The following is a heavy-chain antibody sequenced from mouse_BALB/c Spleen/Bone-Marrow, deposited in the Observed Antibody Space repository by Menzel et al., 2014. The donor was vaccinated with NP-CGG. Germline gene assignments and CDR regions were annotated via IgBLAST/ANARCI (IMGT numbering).Heavy chain of an antibody. CDR3: ARGRNYYGSSYYFDY. CDR1: GYTFTSYW. CDR2: IYPGDGDT. D-gene: IGHD1-1*01. Sequence: VQLQQSGAELARPGASVKLSCKASGYTFTSYWMQWVKQRPGQGLEWIGAIYPGDGDTRYTQKFKVKATLTADKSSSTAYMQLSSLASEDSAVYYCARGRNYYGSSYYFDYWGQGITLTVSS. V-gene: IGHV1-87*01. J-gene: IGHJ2*01.